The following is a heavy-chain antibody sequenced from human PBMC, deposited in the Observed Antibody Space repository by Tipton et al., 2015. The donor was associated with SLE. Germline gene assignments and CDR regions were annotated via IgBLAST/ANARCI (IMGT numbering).Heavy chain of an antibody. J-gene: IGHJ5*02. CDR3: ARTGTSSYFEVRSWFDP. CDR2: IHYSGTT. D-gene: IGHD2-15*01. Sequence: TLSLTCKVSGGSISNYYWSWIRQPPGKGLEWIGYIHYSGTTHDNPSLKSRVTMSVDMSKNQFSLRLTSVTAADTAVYYCARTGTSSYFEVRSWFDPWGPGTLVTVSS. V-gene: IGHV4-59*01. CDR1: GGSISNYY.